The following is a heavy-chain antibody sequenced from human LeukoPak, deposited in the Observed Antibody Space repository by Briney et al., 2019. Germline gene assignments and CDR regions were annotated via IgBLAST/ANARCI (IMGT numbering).Heavy chain of an antibody. V-gene: IGHV4-59*01. CDR2: IYYSGST. J-gene: IGHJ3*02. Sequence: SETLCLSCAASGGSFSSYYWSWIRQPPGKGLEWIGYIYYSGSTNYNPSLKSRVTISVDPSKNQFSLKLCTVTAADTALYYCARALKTTVTTFAAFDIWGQGTMVTVSS. D-gene: IGHD4-17*01. CDR1: GGSFSSYY. CDR3: ARALKTTVTTFAAFDI.